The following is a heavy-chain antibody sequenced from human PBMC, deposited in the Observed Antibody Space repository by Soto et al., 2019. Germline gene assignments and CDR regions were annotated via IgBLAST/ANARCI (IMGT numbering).Heavy chain of an antibody. CDR1: AYSIRNGND. CDR3: ATRGTYCGGECHYPPP. V-gene: IGHV4-38-2*01. D-gene: IGHD2-21*01. J-gene: IGHJ5*02. CDR2: VYHSGYT. Sequence: GTRSPSCAVSAYSIRNGNDCSWIRQAPGNGLEWIGSVYHSGYTYYNPSLKSRVTLSVDASKNLFSLILICARAADAAVYYCATRGTYCGGECHYPPPWGQGTPVTVYS.